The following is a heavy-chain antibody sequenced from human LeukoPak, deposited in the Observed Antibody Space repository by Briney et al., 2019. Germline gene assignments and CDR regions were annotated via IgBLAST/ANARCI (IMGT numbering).Heavy chain of an antibody. J-gene: IGHJ4*02. CDR2: ISYDGSNK. V-gene: IGHV3-30*03. D-gene: IGHD3-3*01. Sequence: GGSLRLSCVASGFTFSSYGMHWVRQAPGKGLEWVAVISYDGSNKYYADSVKGRFTISRDNSKNTLYLQMNSLRAEDTAVYYCARAEPAQTYYDFWSGYNYWGQGTLVTVSS. CDR3: ARAEPAQTYYDFWSGYNY. CDR1: GFTFSSYG.